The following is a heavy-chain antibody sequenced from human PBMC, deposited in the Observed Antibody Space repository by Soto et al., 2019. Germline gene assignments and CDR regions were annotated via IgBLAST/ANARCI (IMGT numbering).Heavy chain of an antibody. J-gene: IGHJ5*02. D-gene: IGHD5-18*01. CDR2: VYESGYT. V-gene: IGHV4-31*03. Sequence: SETLSLTCTVSGASVSTGAYYWGWVRQRPGRGLEWIGYVYESGYTYYNMSLKSRLTIPLDRSNNQFSLGLTSVTAADTAVYYCVRALRHTAMVYPWFDPWGQGTLVTVSS. CDR3: VRALRHTAMVYPWFDP. CDR1: GASVSTGAYY.